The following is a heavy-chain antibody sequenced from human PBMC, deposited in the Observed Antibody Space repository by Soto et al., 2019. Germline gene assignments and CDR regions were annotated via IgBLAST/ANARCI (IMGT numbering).Heavy chain of an antibody. Sequence: PGGSLRLSCAASGFTFSSYAMSWVRQAPGKGLEWVSAISGSGGSTYYADSVKGRFTISRDNSKNTLYLQMNSLRAEDTAVYYCAKGARVIISSLQDYYYYGMDVWGQGTTVTVSS. CDR2: ISGSGGST. D-gene: IGHD3-3*01. CDR1: GFTFSSYA. J-gene: IGHJ6*02. V-gene: IGHV3-23*01. CDR3: AKGARVIISSLQDYYYYGMDV.